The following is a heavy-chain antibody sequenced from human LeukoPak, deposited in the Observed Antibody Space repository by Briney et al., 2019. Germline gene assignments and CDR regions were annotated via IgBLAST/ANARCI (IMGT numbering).Heavy chain of an antibody. V-gene: IGHV3-30*03. CDR1: GFTFSTYN. D-gene: IGHD5-18*01. CDR2: ISYDGSNK. Sequence: GGSLRLSCAASGFTFSTYNIHWVRQAPGKGLEWVAVISYDGSNKYYADSVRGRFTISRDNSKNTLYLQMNSLRIDDTAVYYCARVSLERQLWLPFDYWGQGTLVTVSS. CDR3: ARVSLERQLWLPFDY. J-gene: IGHJ4*02.